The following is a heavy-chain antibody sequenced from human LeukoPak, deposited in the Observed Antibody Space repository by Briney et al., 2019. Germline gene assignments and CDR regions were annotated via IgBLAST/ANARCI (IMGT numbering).Heavy chain of an antibody. Sequence: GRSLRLSCAASGFTFSTYGMHRVRQAPDKGLERVAIIRYDGSNKYYADSVKGRFTISRDNSKNTLYLHMNSLRAEDTAVYYCARDGEMTVSLNYWGQGTLVTVSS. J-gene: IGHJ4*02. D-gene: IGHD2-21*02. V-gene: IGHV3-33*01. CDR1: GFTFSTYG. CDR2: IRYDGSNK. CDR3: ARDGEMTVSLNY.